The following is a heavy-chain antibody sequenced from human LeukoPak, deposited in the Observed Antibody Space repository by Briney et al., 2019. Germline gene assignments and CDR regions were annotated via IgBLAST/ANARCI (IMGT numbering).Heavy chain of an antibody. V-gene: IGHV3-33*01. J-gene: IGHJ4*02. D-gene: IGHD3-3*01. Sequence: PGRSLRLSCAASGFTFSNYGMHWVRQAPGKGLEWVAVIWYDGSNKYYADSVKGRFTISRDNSKNTLYLQMNSLRAEDTAVYYCARDTSYDFWSGYFVYWGQGTLVTVSS. CDR1: GFTFSNYG. CDR2: IWYDGSNK. CDR3: ARDTSYDFWSGYFVY.